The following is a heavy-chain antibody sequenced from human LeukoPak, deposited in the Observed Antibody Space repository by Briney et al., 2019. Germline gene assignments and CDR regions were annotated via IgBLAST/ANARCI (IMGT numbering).Heavy chain of an antibody. CDR1: GFTFSSYA. Sequence: GGSPRLSCAASGFTFSSYAMSWVRQPPGKGLEWVSAISGSGGSTYYTDSVKGQFTITRDNAKNTLYLQMNSLRAEDTAVYYCAKIGRAHIVLMVYAYLDYWGQGTLVTVSS. J-gene: IGHJ4*02. V-gene: IGHV3-23*01. D-gene: IGHD2-8*01. CDR2: ISGSGGST. CDR3: AKIGRAHIVLMVYAYLDY.